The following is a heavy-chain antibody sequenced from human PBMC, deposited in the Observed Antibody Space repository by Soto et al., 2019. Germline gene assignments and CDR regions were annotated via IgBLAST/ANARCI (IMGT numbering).Heavy chain of an antibody. Sequence: GGSLRLSCVVSGFTFSNYAMSWVRQAPGKGLEWVSVISGSGSSTHYADSLRGRFTTSRDNSEKTMYLQMNGLRAEDTAVYYCEKWAYGDYPGWDDSWGQGTRVTVSS. D-gene: IGHD4-17*01. J-gene: IGHJ4*02. V-gene: IGHV3-23*01. CDR3: EKWAYGDYPGWDDS. CDR1: GFTFSNYA. CDR2: ISGSGSST.